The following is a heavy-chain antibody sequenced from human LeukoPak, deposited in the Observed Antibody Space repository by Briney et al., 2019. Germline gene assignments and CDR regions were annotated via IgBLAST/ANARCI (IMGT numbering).Heavy chain of an antibody. J-gene: IGHJ4*02. CDR2: ISSSSSYI. CDR3: ARDGLLLPPSYY. V-gene: IGHV3-21*01. CDR1: GFTFSSYS. Sequence: GGSLRLSRAASGFTFSSYSMNWVRQAPGKGLEWVSSISSSSSYIYYADSVKGRFTISRDNAKNSLYLQMNSLRAEDTAVYYCARDGLLLPPSYYWGQGTLVTVSS. D-gene: IGHD3-22*01.